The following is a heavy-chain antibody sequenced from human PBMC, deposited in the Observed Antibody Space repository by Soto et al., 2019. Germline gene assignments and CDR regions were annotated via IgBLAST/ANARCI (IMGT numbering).Heavy chain of an antibody. CDR1: GFTFSSYG. D-gene: IGHD3-3*01. J-gene: IGHJ3*02. CDR2: IWYDGSNK. CDR3: ARDTTIFGVVIYAFDI. V-gene: IGHV3-33*01. Sequence: QVQLVESGGGVVQPGRSLRLSCAASGFTFSSYGMHWVRQAPGKGLEWVAVIWYDGSNKYYADSVKGRFTISRDNSKNTLYLQMNSLRAEDTAVYYCARDTTIFGVVIYAFDIWGQGTMVTVSS.